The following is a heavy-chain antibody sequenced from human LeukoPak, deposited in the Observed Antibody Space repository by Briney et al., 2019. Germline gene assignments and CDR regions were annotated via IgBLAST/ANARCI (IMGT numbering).Heavy chain of an antibody. CDR3: ARASYSYGDDAFDI. Sequence: SETLSLTCTVSGGSISSYYWSWIRQPPGKGLEWIGYIYYSGSTNYNPSLKSRVTISVDTSKNQFSLKLSSVTAADTAVYYCARASYSYGDDAFDIWGQGTMVTVSS. CDR2: IYYSGST. CDR1: GGSISSYY. V-gene: IGHV4-59*01. D-gene: IGHD5-18*01. J-gene: IGHJ3*02.